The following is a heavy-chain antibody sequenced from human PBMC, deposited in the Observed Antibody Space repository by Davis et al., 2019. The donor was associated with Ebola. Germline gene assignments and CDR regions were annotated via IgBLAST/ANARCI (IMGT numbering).Heavy chain of an antibody. D-gene: IGHD1-7*01. CDR3: ARKRPGTTWFDS. CDR1: GFTLSDHY. CDR2: INNGGSTM. J-gene: IGHJ5*01. V-gene: IGHV3-11*04. Sequence: PGGSLRLSCAASGFTLSDHYMNWVRQAPGKGLEWVSYINNGGSTMYYASVKGRFTISRDNSKNSLYLQMNSLRAEDTAVYFCARKRPGTTWFDSWGQGTLVTVSS.